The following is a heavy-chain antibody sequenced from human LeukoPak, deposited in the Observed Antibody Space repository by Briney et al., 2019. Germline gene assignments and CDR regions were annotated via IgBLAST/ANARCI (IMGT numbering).Heavy chain of an antibody. CDR1: GGSISSGTW. CDR3: ARVRVTPYISIDS. J-gene: IGHJ4*02. Sequence: PSETLSLTCAVSGGSISSGTWWSWVRQPPGKGLEWIGEIYHSGSTNNNPSLKSRVTISVGKSKNQFSLKLNSVTAADTAVYYCARVRVTPYISIDSWGQGTLVTVSS. D-gene: IGHD4-23*01. V-gene: IGHV4-4*02. CDR2: IYHSGST.